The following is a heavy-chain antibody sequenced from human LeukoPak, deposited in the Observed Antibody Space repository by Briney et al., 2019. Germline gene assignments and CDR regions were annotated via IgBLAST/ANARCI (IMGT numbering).Heavy chain of an antibody. Sequence: NPGGSLRLSCAASGFAVSTNCMIWVRQPPGKGLEWVSYISTGGDNRFYADSLKGRFTVSRDNAKNSLFLQMDSLRAEDTAVYYCAKPLPLLTAGSGSYQAFDIWGQGTMVTVTS. J-gene: IGHJ3*02. CDR3: AKPLPLLTAGSGSYQAFDI. CDR2: ISTGGDNR. D-gene: IGHD3-10*01. V-gene: IGHV3-21*04. CDR1: GFAVSTNC.